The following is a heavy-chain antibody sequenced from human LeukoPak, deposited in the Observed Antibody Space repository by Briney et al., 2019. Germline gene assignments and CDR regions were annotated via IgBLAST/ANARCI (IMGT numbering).Heavy chain of an antibody. CDR3: ARQNTPHGNFDY. J-gene: IGHJ4*02. Sequence: GGYLRLSCAASGYTFSSYDAHWVRQATGKGLEWVSAIGVAANTFYSGSVKGRFTISRENAKNSLYLLMTSLRAEDTAVYYCARQNTPHGNFDYWGQGILVTVSS. V-gene: IGHV3-13*01. CDR2: IGVAANT. CDR1: GYTFSSYD. D-gene: IGHD1-26*01.